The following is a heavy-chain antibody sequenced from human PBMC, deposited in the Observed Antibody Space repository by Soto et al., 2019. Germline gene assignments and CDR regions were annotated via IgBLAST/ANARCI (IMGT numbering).Heavy chain of an antibody. CDR2: ISYDGNNK. J-gene: IGHJ4*02. V-gene: IGHV3-30-3*01. D-gene: IGHD6-19*01. CDR1: GFIFSTYP. Sequence: QVQLVESGGGVVQPGRSLRLSCAASGFIFSTYPLHWVRQAPGKGLEWVAIISYDGNNKYYADSVKGRFTISRDNSKNTLYLQMNSLRGEDTAVYYCARVEGDSGWYGEYWGQGTLVTVSS. CDR3: ARVEGDSGWYGEY.